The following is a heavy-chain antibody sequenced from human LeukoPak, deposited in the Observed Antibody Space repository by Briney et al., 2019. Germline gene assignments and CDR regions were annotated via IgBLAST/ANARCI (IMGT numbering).Heavy chain of an antibody. V-gene: IGHV1-2*02. CDR3: ARDYDFWSGYPMGAFDI. Sequence: ASVKGSCKASGYTFTGYYMHWVRQAPGQGLEWIGWINPNSGGTNYAQKFQGRVTMTRDTSISTAYMELSRLRSDDTAVYYCARDYDFWSGYPMGAFDIWGQGTMVTVSP. D-gene: IGHD3-3*01. J-gene: IGHJ3*02. CDR1: GYTFTGYY. CDR2: INPNSGGT.